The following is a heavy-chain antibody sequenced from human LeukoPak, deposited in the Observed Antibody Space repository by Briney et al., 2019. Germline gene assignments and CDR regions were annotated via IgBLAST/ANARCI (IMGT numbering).Heavy chain of an antibody. V-gene: IGHV3-23*01. CDR3: AKDLIAVAGQIDY. Sequence: PGGSLRLSCGTSGFTFRRYAMTWVRQAPGKGLEWVSAISGSGGSTYYADSVKGRFTISRDNSKNTLYLQMNSLRAEDTAVYYCAKDLIAVAGQIDYWGQGTLVTVSS. CDR1: GFTFRRYA. D-gene: IGHD6-19*01. J-gene: IGHJ4*02. CDR2: ISGSGGST.